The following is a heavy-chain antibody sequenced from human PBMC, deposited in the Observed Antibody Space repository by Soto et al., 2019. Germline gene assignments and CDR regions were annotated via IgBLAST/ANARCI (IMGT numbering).Heavy chain of an antibody. Sequence: WGSLRLSCAASGFTFSTYAMSWVRQAPGKGLEWVASINAGGSDTCHAYSVKVRFTISRDNSISTLFLQMNRLTTEDTAVYYCAHPRGYGVLDAYDXWGQGALVTVS. CDR1: GFTFSTYA. CDR2: INAGGSDT. J-gene: IGHJ3*02. D-gene: IGHD2-8*01. CDR3: AHPRGYGVLDAYDX. V-gene: IGHV3-23*01.